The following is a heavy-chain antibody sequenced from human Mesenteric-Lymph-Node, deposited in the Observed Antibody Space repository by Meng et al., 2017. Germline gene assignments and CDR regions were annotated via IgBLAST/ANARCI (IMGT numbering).Heavy chain of an antibody. CDR1: GFTFSSYA. CDR2: ISGSGGST. CDR3: AKDPSIMITFGGVPHWFDP. Sequence: GESLKISCAASGFTFSSYAMSWVRQAPGKGLEWVSAISGSGGSTYYADSVKGRFTISRDNSKNTLYLQMNSLRAEDTAVYYCAKDPSIMITFGGVPHWFDPWGQGTLVTVSS. D-gene: IGHD3-16*01. J-gene: IGHJ5*02. V-gene: IGHV3-23*01.